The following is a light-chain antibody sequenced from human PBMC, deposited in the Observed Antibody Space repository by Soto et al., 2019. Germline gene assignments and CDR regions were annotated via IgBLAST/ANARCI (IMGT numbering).Light chain of an antibody. Sequence: QSVLTQPPSGSGAPGQRVTLSCTGNGSNIGANYDVHWYQQLPGSAPRLLIYANRNRPAGVSDRFSGSKSDTSASLVISGLQADDEADYYCQSYDRSLSTWIFGTGTKLTVL. CDR1: GSNIGANYD. J-gene: IGLJ1*01. V-gene: IGLV1-40*01. CDR3: QSYDRSLSTWI. CDR2: ANR.